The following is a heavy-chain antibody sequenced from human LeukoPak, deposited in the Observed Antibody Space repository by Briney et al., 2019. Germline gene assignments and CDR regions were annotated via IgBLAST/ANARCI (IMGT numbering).Heavy chain of an antibody. Sequence: KPSETLSLTCTVSGGSFSSSSYYWVWIRQPPGKGLEWIGTIHYSGDTYYNPSLKSRVTISVDTSKNQFSLKLSSVTAADTAVYYCARLFGFTRSSYERGLDYWGQGALVTVSS. CDR3: ARLFGFTRSSYERGLDY. V-gene: IGHV4-39*01. D-gene: IGHD1-26*01. J-gene: IGHJ4*02. CDR2: IHYSGDT. CDR1: GGSFSSSSYY.